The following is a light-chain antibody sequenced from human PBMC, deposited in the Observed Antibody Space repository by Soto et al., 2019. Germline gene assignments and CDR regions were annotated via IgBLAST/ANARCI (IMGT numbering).Light chain of an antibody. CDR3: QQYGSSPRS. CDR1: QSLSSD. Sequence: EIVMTQSPATLSVSPGERATLSCRASQSLSSDLAWYQQKVGQAPRLLIYGASTRATGIPARYSGSGSGTDFTLTISRLEPEDFAVYSCQQYGSSPRSFGQGTKVDIK. CDR2: GAS. V-gene: IGKV3-15*01. J-gene: IGKJ1*01.